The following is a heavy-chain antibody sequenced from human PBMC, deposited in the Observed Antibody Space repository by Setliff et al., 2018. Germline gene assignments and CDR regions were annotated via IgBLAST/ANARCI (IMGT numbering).Heavy chain of an antibody. CDR2: VYYSGNT. Sequence: PSETLSLTCTVSGGSISTTDYYWGWIRQPPGKGLEWIGCVYYSGNTNYNPSLKSRVTMSVDTSKNQFSLKLSSVTAADTAVYYCARDYYDSSGYYYKVHYYYFDYWGQGTLVT. D-gene: IGHD3-22*01. CDR3: ARDYYDSSGYYYKVHYYYFDY. CDR1: GGSISTTDYY. J-gene: IGHJ4*02. V-gene: IGHV4-39*07.